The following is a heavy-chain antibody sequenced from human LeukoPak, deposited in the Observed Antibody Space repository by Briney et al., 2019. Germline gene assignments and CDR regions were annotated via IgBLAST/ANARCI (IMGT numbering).Heavy chain of an antibody. CDR2: ISGSGGST. V-gene: IGHV3-23*01. CDR3: AKDLLIGPGAFDI. Sequence: PGGSLRLSCAASGFTFSSYAMSWVRQAPGKGLEWVSVISGSGGSTFYADSVKGRFTISRDNSKNTLYLQMNSLRAEDTAVYFCAKDLLIGPGAFDIWGQGTMVTVPS. CDR1: GFTFSSYA. J-gene: IGHJ3*02. D-gene: IGHD2/OR15-2a*01.